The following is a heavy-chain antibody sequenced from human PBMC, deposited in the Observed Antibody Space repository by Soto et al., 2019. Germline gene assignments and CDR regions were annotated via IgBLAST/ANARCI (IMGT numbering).Heavy chain of an antibody. Sequence: PGGSLRLSCAASGFTVCGNYMSWVRQAPGKGLEWVSVIYNGGGTYYADSVKGRFTISRDNSKNTLYLQMNSLRAEDTAVYYCASTRGSSYDYWGQGTLVTVSS. V-gene: IGHV3-53*01. CDR3: ASTRGSSYDY. J-gene: IGHJ4*02. CDR1: GFTVCGNY. CDR2: IYNGGGT. D-gene: IGHD6-6*01.